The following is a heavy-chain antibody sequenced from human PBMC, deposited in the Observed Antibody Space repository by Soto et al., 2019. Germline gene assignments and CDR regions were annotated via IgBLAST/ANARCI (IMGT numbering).Heavy chain of an antibody. Sequence: GGSLRLSCAASGFTFSDYYMIWIRRAPGKGLEWVSYISSSGNSIYYADSVKGRCTISRDSANNSLYLQMNSLRAEDTAVYYCSIDYHDRSGYFGDYYRMEVWGQGTTVPDSS. D-gene: IGHD3-22*01. CDR2: ISSSGNSI. CDR3: SIDYHDRSGYFGDYYRMEV. V-gene: IGHV3-11*01. J-gene: IGHJ6*01. CDR1: GFTFSDYY.